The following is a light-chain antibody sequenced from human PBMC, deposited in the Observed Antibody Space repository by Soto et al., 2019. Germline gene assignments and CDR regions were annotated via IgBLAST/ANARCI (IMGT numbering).Light chain of an antibody. CDR2: DAS. J-gene: IGKJ1*01. Sequence: EIVLTQSPGTLSLSPGERAMFSCMASQSVSSYLAWYQQKPGQAPRLLIYDASTRATGIPDRFSGSGSGTDFTRTISRLEPEDFAVYYCQQYGSSPWTFGQGAKVEI. CDR3: QQYGSSPWT. V-gene: IGKV3-20*01. CDR1: QSVSSY.